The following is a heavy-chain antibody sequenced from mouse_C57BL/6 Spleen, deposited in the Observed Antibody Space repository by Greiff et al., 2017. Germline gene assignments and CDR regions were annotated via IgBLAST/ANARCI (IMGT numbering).Heavy chain of an antibody. Sequence: EVMLVESGGGLVKPGGSLKLSCAASGFTFSSYTMSWVRQTPEKRLEWVATNSGGGGNTYYPDSVKGRFTISRDNAKNTLYLQMSSLRSEDTALYYCARGRQGMDYWGQGTSVTVSS. J-gene: IGHJ4*01. D-gene: IGHD3-2*01. CDR3: ARGRQGMDY. V-gene: IGHV5-9*01. CDR2: NSGGGGNT. CDR1: GFTFSSYT.